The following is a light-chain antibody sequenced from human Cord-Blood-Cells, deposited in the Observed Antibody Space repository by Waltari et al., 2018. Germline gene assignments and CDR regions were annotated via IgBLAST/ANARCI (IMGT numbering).Light chain of an antibody. CDR3: SSYTSSSTVV. CDR2: DVR. Sequence: QSALTQPASVSGSPGQSITISCTGTSSDVGGFNYVSWYQQHPGKAPKLMIYDVRNRTAVVSNRFSGSKSGNTASLTISGLQAEDEADYYCSSYTSSSTVVFGGGTKLTVL. J-gene: IGLJ2*01. V-gene: IGLV2-14*01. CDR1: SSDVGGFNY.